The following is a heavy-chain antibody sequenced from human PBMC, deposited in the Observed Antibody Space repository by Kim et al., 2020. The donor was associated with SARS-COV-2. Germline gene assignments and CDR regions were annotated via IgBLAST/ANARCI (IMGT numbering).Heavy chain of an antibody. D-gene: IGHD3-10*01. CDR1: GGSFSGYY. CDR2: IKHSGST. J-gene: IGHJ4*02. V-gene: IGHV4-34*01. CDR3: ARVDYYGSGSYYGLDY. Sequence: SETLSLTCAVYGGSFSGYYWSWIRQRQGKGREWIGVIKHSGSTTYNHSLKSRVTISVDTFKNQFSLKLSSVTAADTAVYNCARVDYYGSGSYYGLDYWGQGTLVTVSS.